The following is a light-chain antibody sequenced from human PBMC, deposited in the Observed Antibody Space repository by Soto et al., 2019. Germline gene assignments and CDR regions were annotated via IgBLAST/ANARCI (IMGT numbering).Light chain of an antibody. J-gene: IGKJ5*01. CDR1: ESASSNY. CDR3: QHYDSLPIT. CDR2: DAS. Sequence: EIVFTQSPGTLPLSSGERATLTCTASESASSNYLAWYQQKPGQAPRLLIYDASSRATGIPDRFSGSGSGTDFTLTISRLEPEDFAVFYCQHYDSLPITFGQGTRLENK. V-gene: IGKV3-20*01.